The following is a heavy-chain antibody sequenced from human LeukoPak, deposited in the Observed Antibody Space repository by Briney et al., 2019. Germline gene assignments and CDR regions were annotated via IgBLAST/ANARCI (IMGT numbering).Heavy chain of an antibody. CDR1: GGTFSSYA. Sequence: SVKVSCKASGGTFSSYAISWVRQAPGQGLEWMGRIIPILGIANYAQKFQGRVTITADKSTSTAYMELSSLRSEDTAVYYCARDYQYTYYYGSGSYPHGDYWGQGTLVTVSS. CDR3: ARDYQYTYYYGSGSYPHGDY. CDR2: IIPILGIA. V-gene: IGHV1-69*04. J-gene: IGHJ4*02. D-gene: IGHD3-10*01.